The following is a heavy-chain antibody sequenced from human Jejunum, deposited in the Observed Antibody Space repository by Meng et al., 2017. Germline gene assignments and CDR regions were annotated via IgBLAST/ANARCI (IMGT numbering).Heavy chain of an antibody. CDR1: GYSISSGYY. Sequence: SETLSLTCAVSGYSISSGYYWGWIRQPPGKGLEWIGNIYHSGTTYYNPSLKSRVTVSIDTSNNHFSLKLSSVTAADTAVYYCARGGGSYGSRMDVWGQGNTV. V-gene: IGHV4-38-2*01. D-gene: IGHD1-26*01. J-gene: IGHJ6*02. CDR3: ARGGGSYGSRMDV. CDR2: IYHSGTT.